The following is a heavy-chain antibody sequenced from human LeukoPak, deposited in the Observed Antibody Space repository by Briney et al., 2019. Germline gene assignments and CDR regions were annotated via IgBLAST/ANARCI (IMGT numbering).Heavy chain of an antibody. CDR1: GGSFSGYY. Sequence: SETLSLTCAVYGGSFSGYYWSWIRQPPGKGLEWIGEINHSGSTNYNPSLKSRVTISVDTSKNQFSLKLSSATAADTAVYYCARGRLRRPIDYWGQGTLVTVSS. CDR3: ARGRLRRPIDY. J-gene: IGHJ4*02. CDR2: INHSGST. V-gene: IGHV4-34*01.